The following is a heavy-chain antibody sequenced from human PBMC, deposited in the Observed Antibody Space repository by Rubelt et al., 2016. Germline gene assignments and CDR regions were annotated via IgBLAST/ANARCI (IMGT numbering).Heavy chain of an antibody. Sequence: GIINPSGGSTSYAQKFQGRVTMTRDTSTSTVYMELSSLRSEDTAVYYCARGKSGYSSGWYDYWGQGTLVTVSS. V-gene: IGHV1-46*01. J-gene: IGHJ4*02. CDR2: INPSGGST. CDR3: ARGKSGYSSGWYDY. D-gene: IGHD6-19*01.